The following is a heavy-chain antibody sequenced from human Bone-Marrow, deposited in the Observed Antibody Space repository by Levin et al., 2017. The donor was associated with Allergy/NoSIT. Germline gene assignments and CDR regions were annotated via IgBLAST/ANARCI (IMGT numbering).Heavy chain of an antibody. J-gene: IGHJ4*02. Sequence: PGGSLRLSCAASGFTFSHYGMHWVRQAPGKGLEWVALISYDGSNKYYADSVKGRFTISRDNSKNTLYLQMSGLRPEDTAVYYCAKVGDSSTSSHESLDYWGQGTLVTVSS. CDR2: ISYDGSNK. D-gene: IGHD2-2*01. CDR1: GFTFSHYG. V-gene: IGHV3-30*18. CDR3: AKVGDSSTSSHESLDY.